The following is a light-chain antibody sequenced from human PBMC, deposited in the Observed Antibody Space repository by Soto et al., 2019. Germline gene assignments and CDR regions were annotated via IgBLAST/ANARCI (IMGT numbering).Light chain of an antibody. J-gene: IGKJ2*02. Sequence: DIQMTQSPSTLSASVGDRVTITCRASRSISSWLAWYQQKPGKAPKLLIYDASSLESGVPSRFSGSGSGTEFTLTISSLQPDDFAPYFCQQYNSYSRTFGQGTKLEIK. CDR2: DAS. V-gene: IGKV1-5*01. CDR1: RSISSW. CDR3: QQYNSYSRT.